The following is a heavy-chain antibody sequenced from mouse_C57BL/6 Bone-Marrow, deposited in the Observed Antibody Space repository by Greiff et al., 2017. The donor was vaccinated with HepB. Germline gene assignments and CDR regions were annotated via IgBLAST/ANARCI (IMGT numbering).Heavy chain of an antibody. Sequence: QVQLKESGTELVKPGASVKLSCKASGYTFTSYWMHWVKQRPGQGLEWIGNINPSNGGTNYNEKFKSKATLTVDKSSSTAYVQLSSLTSEDAAVYYCARPGLPAWFAYWGQGTLVTVSA. CDR1: GYTFTSYW. D-gene: IGHD2-4*01. J-gene: IGHJ3*01. CDR3: ARPGLPAWFAY. V-gene: IGHV1-53*01. CDR2: INPSNGGT.